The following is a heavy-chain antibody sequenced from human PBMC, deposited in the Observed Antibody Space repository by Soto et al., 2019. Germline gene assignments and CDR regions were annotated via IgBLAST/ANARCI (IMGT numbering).Heavy chain of an antibody. CDR2: ISSGSAYI. V-gene: IGHV3-21*06. CDR3: TRDQGGSYDSWFDP. J-gene: IGHJ5*02. D-gene: IGHD1-26*01. CDR1: TFNSYS. Sequence: EVQLVESGGGLVKPGGSLRLSCSFTFNSYSLNWVRQAPGKWLEWVSSISSGSAYIKYADSVKGRFTISRENANNFLYLQMSSLRVDDTALYYCTRDQGGSYDSWFDPWGQGTLVTVSS.